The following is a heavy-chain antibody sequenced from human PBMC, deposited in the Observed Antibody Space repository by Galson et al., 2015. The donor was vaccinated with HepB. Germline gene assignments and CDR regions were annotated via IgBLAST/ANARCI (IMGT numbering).Heavy chain of an antibody. V-gene: IGHV3-30*04. J-gene: IGHJ4*02. CDR1: GFRFNTYA. CDR3: AKDRLHANYFAGDFDY. Sequence: SLRLSCAASGFRFNTYAMHWVRQTPGKGLEWMAVISYDRSNKYYGDSVEGRFSISRDNSKNTLYLQMNSLRAEDTAVYYCAKDRLHANYFAGDFDYWGQGTLVTVYS. CDR2: ISYDRSNK. D-gene: IGHD2/OR15-2a*01.